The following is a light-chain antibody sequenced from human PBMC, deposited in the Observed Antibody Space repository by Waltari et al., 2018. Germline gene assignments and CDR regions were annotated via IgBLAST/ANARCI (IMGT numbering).Light chain of an antibody. CDR3: QEANSFPLT. CDR1: QGIRSW. Sequence: DIQMTQSPPSVSASVGDRVTITCRASQGIRSWLSWYQQKPGKAPKLRIYATSNLQSGVPSRFSGSGSGTEFTLTISSLQPEDVATYYCQEANSFPLTFGGGTKVEI. J-gene: IGKJ4*01. V-gene: IGKV1-12*01. CDR2: ATS.